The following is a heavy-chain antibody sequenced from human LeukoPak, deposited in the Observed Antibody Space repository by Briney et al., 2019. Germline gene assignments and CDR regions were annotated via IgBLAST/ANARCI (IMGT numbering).Heavy chain of an antibody. D-gene: IGHD3-22*01. CDR2: ISAYNGNT. V-gene: IGHV1-18*01. Sequence: ASVKVSCKASGYTFTSYGISWVRQAPGQGLEWTGWISAYNGNTNYAQKLQGRVTMTTDTSTSTAYMELRSLRSDDTAVYYCARDVGLTMIVVAIDYWGQGTLVTVSS. J-gene: IGHJ4*02. CDR1: GYTFTSYG. CDR3: ARDVGLTMIVVAIDY.